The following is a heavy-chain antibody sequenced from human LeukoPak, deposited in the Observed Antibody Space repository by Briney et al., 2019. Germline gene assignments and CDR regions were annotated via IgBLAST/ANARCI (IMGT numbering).Heavy chain of an antibody. CDR1: GFTFSSYA. CDR3: AKRYYYDNSGLWDS. D-gene: IGHD3-22*01. J-gene: IGHJ4*02. CDR2: ITSSGGST. V-gene: IGHV3-23*01. Sequence: GSLRLSCAASGFTFSSYAMSWVRQAPGKGLEWVSAITSSGGSTYYVDSVKGRFTISRDNSKNTLYLQVNSLRAEDTAVYYWAKRYYYDNSGLWDSWGQGTLVTVSS.